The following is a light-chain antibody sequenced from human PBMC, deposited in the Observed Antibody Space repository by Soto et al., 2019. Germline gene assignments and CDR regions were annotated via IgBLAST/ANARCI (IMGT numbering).Light chain of an antibody. J-gene: IGKJ3*01. CDR1: QDISNY. V-gene: IGKV1-33*01. CDR3: QQYDNLPSFT. CDR2: DAS. Sequence: DIQMTQSPSSLSASVGDRVTITCQASQDISNYLNWYQQKPGKAPKLLIYDASNLETGVPSRFSGSGSGTDFTFTISSLQPXXXXXXYCQQYDNLPSFTFGPGTKVDIK.